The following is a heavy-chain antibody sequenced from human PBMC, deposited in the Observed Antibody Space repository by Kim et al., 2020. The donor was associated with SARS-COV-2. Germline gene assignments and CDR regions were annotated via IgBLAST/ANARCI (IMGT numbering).Heavy chain of an antibody. CDR2: IKQDGSEK. V-gene: IGHV3-7*01. D-gene: IGHD6-19*01. Sequence: GGSLRLSCAASGFTFSSYWMSWVRQAPGKGQERVANIKQDGSEKYYVDSVKGRFTISRDNAKNSLYLQMNSLRAEDTAVYYCARERGSGWSDYYGMDVCGQGTTVTVSS. CDR1: GFTFSSYW. CDR3: ARERGSGWSDYYGMDV. J-gene: IGHJ6*02.